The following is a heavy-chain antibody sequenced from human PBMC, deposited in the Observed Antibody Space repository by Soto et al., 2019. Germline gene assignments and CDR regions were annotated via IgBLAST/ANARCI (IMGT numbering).Heavy chain of an antibody. CDR2: IYSGGST. Sequence: EVQLVESGGGLVQPGGSLRLSCAASGFTVSSNYMSWVRQAPGMGLEWVSVIYSGGSTYYADSVKGRFTISRDNSKNTLYLQMNSLRAEDTAVYYCARGGSYGGNSEGEIDYCCQGTLVTVSS. D-gene: IGHD4-17*01. J-gene: IGHJ4*02. CDR1: GFTVSSNY. V-gene: IGHV3-66*01. CDR3: ARGGSYGGNSEGEIDY.